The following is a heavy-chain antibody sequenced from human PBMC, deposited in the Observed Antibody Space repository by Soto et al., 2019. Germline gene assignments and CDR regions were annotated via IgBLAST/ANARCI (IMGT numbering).Heavy chain of an antibody. CDR3: ARESTYYDFWSGYDAFDI. D-gene: IGHD3-3*01. J-gene: IGHJ3*02. CDR1: GYTFTGYY. CDR2: INPNSGGT. V-gene: IGHV1-2*04. Sequence: ASVKVSCKASGYTFTGYYMHWVRQAPGQGLEWMGWINPNSGGTNYAQKFQGWVTMTRDTSISTAYMELSRLRSDDTAVYYCARESTYYDFWSGYDAFDIWGQGTMVTVSS.